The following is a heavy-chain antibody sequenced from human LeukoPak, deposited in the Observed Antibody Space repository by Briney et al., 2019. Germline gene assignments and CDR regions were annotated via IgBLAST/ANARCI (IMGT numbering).Heavy chain of an antibody. D-gene: IGHD3-9*01. CDR1: GGSISSYY. J-gene: IGHJ5*02. V-gene: IGHV4-59*01. Sequence: SETLSLTCTVSGGSISSYYWSWIRQPPGKGLEWIGYIHYSGSTNYNPSLKSRVTISVDTSKNQFSLKLSSVTAADTAVYYCARDGVLTGGNWFDPWGQGTLVTVSS. CDR3: ARDGVLTGGNWFDP. CDR2: IHYSGST.